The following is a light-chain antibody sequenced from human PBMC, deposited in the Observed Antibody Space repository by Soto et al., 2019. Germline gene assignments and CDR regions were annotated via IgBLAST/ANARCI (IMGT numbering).Light chain of an antibody. CDR2: GAS. CDR3: QQDSSRPLT. J-gene: IGKJ4*01. Sequence: VMNQSPSTLSVSPGERVTLHCRASQDIRSSLAWYQQKPGQAPRLLIYGASIRATGVPATFSGSGSGTEFTLSISSLQSEHLGVYYCQQDSSRPLTFGGGTQGGYQ. V-gene: IGKV3-15*01. CDR1: QDIRSS.